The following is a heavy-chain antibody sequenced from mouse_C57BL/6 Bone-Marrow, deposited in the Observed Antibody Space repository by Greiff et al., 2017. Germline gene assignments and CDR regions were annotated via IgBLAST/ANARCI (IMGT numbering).Heavy chain of an antibody. V-gene: IGHV15-2*01. CDR1: DSEVFPIAY. CDR3: ARGPPYSSGYLDY. D-gene: IGHD3-2*02. CDR2: ILTSIGRT. J-gene: IGHJ2*01. Sequence: QVQLQQSGSELRSPGSSVKLSCKDFDSEVFPIAYMSWVRQKPGHGFEWIGGILTSIGRTIYGEKFEDKATLYADTLSNTAYLELNSLTSEDSAIYYCARGPPYSSGYLDYWGQGTTLTVSS.